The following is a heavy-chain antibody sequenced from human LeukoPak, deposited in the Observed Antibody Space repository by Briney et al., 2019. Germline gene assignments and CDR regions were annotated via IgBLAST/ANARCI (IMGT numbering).Heavy chain of an antibody. CDR1: GGTFSSYA. Sequence: ASVKVSCKASGGTFSSYAISWVRQAPGQGLEWMGRIIPIFGTANYAQKFQGRVTITTDESTSTAYMELSGLRSEDTAVYYCVRGVHYYDSSGYRRLLDYWGQGTLVSVSS. CDR3: VRGVHYYDSSGYRRLLDY. CDR2: IIPIFGTA. D-gene: IGHD3-22*01. V-gene: IGHV1-69*05. J-gene: IGHJ4*02.